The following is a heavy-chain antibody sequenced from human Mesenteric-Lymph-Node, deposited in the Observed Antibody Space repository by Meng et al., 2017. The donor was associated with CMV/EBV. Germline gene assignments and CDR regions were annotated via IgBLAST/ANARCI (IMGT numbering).Heavy chain of an antibody. J-gene: IGHJ5*02. V-gene: IGHV4-39*01. Sequence: QVQLQQWGAGLLKPSETLSLTGAVSGGSISSSSYYWGWIRQPPGKGLEWIGSIYYSGSTYYNPSLKSRVTISVDTSKNQFSLKLSSVTAADTAVYYCARPHYYGSGSSPWFDPWGQGTLVTVSS. CDR3: ARPHYYGSGSSPWFDP. CDR2: IYYSGST. CDR1: GGSISSSSYY. D-gene: IGHD3-10*01.